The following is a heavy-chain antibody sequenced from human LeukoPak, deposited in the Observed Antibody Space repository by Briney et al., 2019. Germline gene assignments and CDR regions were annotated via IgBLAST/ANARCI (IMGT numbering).Heavy chain of an antibody. D-gene: IGHD3-10*01. J-gene: IGHJ4*02. Sequence: GGSLRLSCAASGFTFSSYAMHWVRQAPGKGLEWVAVISYDGSNKYYADSVKGRFTISRDNSKNTLYLQMNSLRAEDTAVYYCAKQNKNYYGSGSLGVDYWGQGTLVTVSS. CDR2: ISYDGSNK. CDR3: AKQNKNYYGSGSLGVDY. CDR1: GFTFSSYA. V-gene: IGHV3-30-3*02.